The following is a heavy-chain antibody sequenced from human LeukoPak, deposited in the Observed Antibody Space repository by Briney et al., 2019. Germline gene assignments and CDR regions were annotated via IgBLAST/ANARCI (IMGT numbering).Heavy chain of an antibody. D-gene: IGHD5-18*01. Sequence: SQTLSLTCSVSGGSIKGGGFFWNWVRQHPGKGLEWIGHIYYSGSTSYNPSVKSRVTISVDTSKNQFSLKLTSMTAADTAMYYCARDHGRSYNYGSDALGIWGQGTLVIVSA. CDR1: GGSIKGGGFF. J-gene: IGHJ3*02. CDR2: IYYSGST. CDR3: ARDHGRSYNYGSDALGI. V-gene: IGHV4-31*03.